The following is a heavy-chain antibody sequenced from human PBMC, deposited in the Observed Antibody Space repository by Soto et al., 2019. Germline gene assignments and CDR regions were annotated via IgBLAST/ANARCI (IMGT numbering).Heavy chain of an antibody. D-gene: IGHD6-13*01. V-gene: IGHV4-31*03. CDR2: IYYSGST. CDR3: ARDDPGIAAAGQPGTYYYYMDV. Sequence: SETLSLTCTVSGGSISSGGYYWSWIRQHPGKGLEWIGYIYYSGSTYYNPSLKSRVTISVDTSKNQFSLKLSSVTAADTAVYYCARDDPGIAAAGQPGTYYYYMDVWGKGTTVTVSS. CDR1: GGSISSGGYY. J-gene: IGHJ6*03.